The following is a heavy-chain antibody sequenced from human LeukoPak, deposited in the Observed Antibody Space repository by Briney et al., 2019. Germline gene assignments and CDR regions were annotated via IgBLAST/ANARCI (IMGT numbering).Heavy chain of an antibody. CDR2: IYYSGST. CDR3: AREVFGPGGAFDI. Sequence: SETLSLTCTVSGGSISSYYWSWIRQPPGKGLEWIGYIYYSGSTNYNPSLKSRVTMSVDTSKNQFSLKLSSVTAADRALYYCAREVFGPGGAFDIWGQGTMVTVSS. J-gene: IGHJ3*02. D-gene: IGHD3-16*01. V-gene: IGHV4-59*12. CDR1: GGSISSYY.